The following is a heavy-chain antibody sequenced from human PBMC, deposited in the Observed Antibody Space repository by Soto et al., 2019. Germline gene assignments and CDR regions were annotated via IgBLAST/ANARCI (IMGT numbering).Heavy chain of an antibody. Sequence: ASVKVSCKASGYTFTSYYMHWVRQAPGQGLEWMGIIIPIFGTANYAQKFQGRVTITADESTSTAYMELSSLRSEDTAVYYCARGSYSSSYDAFDIWGQGTMVTVSS. CDR3: ARGSYSSSYDAFDI. J-gene: IGHJ3*02. CDR2: IIPIFGTA. D-gene: IGHD6-13*01. V-gene: IGHV1-69*13. CDR1: GYTFTSYY.